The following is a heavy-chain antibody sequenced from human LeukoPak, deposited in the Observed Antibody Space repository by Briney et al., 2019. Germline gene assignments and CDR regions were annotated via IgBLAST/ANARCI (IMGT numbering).Heavy chain of an antibody. D-gene: IGHD4-17*01. CDR3: ARDKYGDYGIDF. CDR2: ISSPSSAI. J-gene: IGHJ4*02. V-gene: IGHV3-48*04. CDR1: GFTFTSYS. Sequence: GGSLRLSCAASGFTFTSYSMNWVRQAPGKGLEWVSYISSPSSAIYYADSVKGRFTISRDNAKNSLYLQMNSLRAEDTAVYYCARDKYGDYGIDFWGQGTLVTVPS.